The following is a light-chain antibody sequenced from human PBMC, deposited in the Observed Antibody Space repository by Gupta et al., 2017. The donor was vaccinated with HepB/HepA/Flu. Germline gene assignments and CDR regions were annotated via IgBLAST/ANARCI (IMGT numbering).Light chain of an antibody. J-gene: IGKJ4*01. CDR2: HAS. Sequence: DIQMTQSPSSLSASVGDRVTITCQASQDIRNYLSWYQQKPGKAPNLLIYHASNLETGVPSRFSGSGSGTDFTFTISSLQPEDIATYYCQQDDDLLTFGGGTKVEIK. CDR3: QQDDDLLT. V-gene: IGKV1-33*01. CDR1: QDIRNY.